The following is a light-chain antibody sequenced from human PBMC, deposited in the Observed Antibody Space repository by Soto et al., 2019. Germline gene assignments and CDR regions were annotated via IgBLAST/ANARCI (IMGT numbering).Light chain of an antibody. CDR3: HHYNSYSWT. CDR1: HYIRIW. J-gene: IGKJ1*01. Sequence: EIEMRHAPSALSASVLDRVSCTFLASHYIRIWLACYQQRPGKAPSLLITDASKFESWVPPRFNGSRSGTEITLTISSLQPADFATYSRHHYNSYSWTFGQGTK. V-gene: IGKV1-5*01. CDR2: DAS.